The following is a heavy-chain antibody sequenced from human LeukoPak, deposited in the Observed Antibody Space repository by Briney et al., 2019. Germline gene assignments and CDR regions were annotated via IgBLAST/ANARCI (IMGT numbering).Heavy chain of an antibody. D-gene: IGHD6-13*01. CDR2: INHSGST. J-gene: IGHJ4*02. CDR3: ARIAVAAAGHGAYFDY. Sequence: SETLSLTCAVYGGSFSGYYWSWIRQPPGKGLEWIGEINHSGSTNYNPSLKSRVTISVDTSKNQFSLKLSSVTAADTAVYYCARIAVAAAGHGAYFDYWGQGTLVTVSS. V-gene: IGHV4-34*01. CDR1: GGSFSGYY.